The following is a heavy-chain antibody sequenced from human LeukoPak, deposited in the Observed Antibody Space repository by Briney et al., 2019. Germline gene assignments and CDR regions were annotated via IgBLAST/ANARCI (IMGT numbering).Heavy chain of an antibody. CDR3: ARHSENDYGVYYFDY. Sequence: SETLSLTCTVSGVSISSYYWGWIRQPPGKGLEWIGSIYYSGSTYYNPSLKSRVTISVDTSKNQFSLKLSSVTAADTAVYYCARHSENDYGVYYFDYWGQGTLVTVSS. J-gene: IGHJ4*02. CDR1: GVSISSYY. D-gene: IGHD4-17*01. V-gene: IGHV4-39*01. CDR2: IYYSGST.